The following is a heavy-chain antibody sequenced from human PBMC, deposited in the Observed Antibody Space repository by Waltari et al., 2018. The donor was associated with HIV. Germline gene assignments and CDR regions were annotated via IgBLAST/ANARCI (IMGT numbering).Heavy chain of an antibody. CDR1: GFAFSDYG. J-gene: IGHJ4*02. CDR3: ATSGSLDY. Sequence: QVQLVESGGGVVQPGRSLRLSCVASGFAFSDYGMHWVRQAPGKGLEWVALISKDGGNRKYADPVKGRFIISRDDSTNTVYLQMNNLGREDTALYYCATSGSLDYWGQGTLVNVSS. V-gene: IGHV3-30*03. D-gene: IGHD1-26*01. CDR2: ISKDGGNR.